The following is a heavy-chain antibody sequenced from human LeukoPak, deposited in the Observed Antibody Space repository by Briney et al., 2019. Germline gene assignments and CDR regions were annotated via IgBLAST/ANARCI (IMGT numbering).Heavy chain of an antibody. J-gene: IGHJ4*02. CDR2: IDPSGGST. D-gene: IGHD2-21*02. Sequence: ASVKVSRKASGYTFTSYYMHWVRQAPGQGLEWMGIIDPSGGSTSYAQKFQGRVTMTRDTSTSTVYMELSSLRSEDTAVYYCARESVLTAIPLDYWGQGTLVTVSS. V-gene: IGHV1-46*01. CDR1: GYTFTSYY. CDR3: ARESVLTAIPLDY.